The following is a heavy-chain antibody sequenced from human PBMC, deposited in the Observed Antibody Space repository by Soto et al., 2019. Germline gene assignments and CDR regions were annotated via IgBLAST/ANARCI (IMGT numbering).Heavy chain of an antibody. CDR1: GFTFSSYG. J-gene: IGHJ4*02. V-gene: IGHV3-33*01. Sequence: QVQPVESGGGVIQPGRSMRLSCAASGFTFSSYGMPWVRQAPGKGRAWVAGIWVDGSNKFYADSVKGRITISRDNSKNTVSLQMNSLRDEDSAAYYCATTGPYWGQGTLVTVSS. CDR3: ATTGPY. CDR2: IWVDGSNK.